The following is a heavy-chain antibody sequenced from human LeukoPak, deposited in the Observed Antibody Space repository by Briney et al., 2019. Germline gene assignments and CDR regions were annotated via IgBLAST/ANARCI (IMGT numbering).Heavy chain of an antibody. CDR1: GGSISSYY. CDR3: AREGSMTARPFVSIDY. CDR2: IHTSGSV. V-gene: IGHV4-4*07. D-gene: IGHD6-6*01. Sequence: PSETLSPTCTVSGGSISSYYWSWVRQPAGKGLEWIGRIHTSGSVDYNPSLKSRVTMSVDTSKKQFSLRLSSVAAADTAMYYCAREGSMTARPFVSIDYWGQGTLVTVSS. J-gene: IGHJ4*02.